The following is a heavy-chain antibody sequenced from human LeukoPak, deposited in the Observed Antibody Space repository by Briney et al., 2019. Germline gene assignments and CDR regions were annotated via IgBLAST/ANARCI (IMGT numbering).Heavy chain of an antibody. CDR1: GGSISSGDYY. CDR2: IYYSGST. CDR3: ARGGWELRFLAWLPPYYGMDV. J-gene: IGHJ6*02. Sequence: SETLSLTCTVSGGSISSGDYYWTWIRQPPGKGLEWLGYIYYSGSTYYSPSLKSRVTISVDTSKNQFSLKLSSVTAADTAVYYCARGGWELRFLAWLPPYYGMDVWGQGTTVTVSS. V-gene: IGHV4-30-4*01. D-gene: IGHD3-3*01.